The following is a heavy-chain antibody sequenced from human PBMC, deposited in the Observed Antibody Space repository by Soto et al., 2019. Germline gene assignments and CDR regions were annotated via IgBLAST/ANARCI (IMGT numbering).Heavy chain of an antibody. CDR2: IPPGGSP. CDR3: ATYDVETIIQDY. Sequence: PSVTQSLTCAIYGGTFSSHARSWVRQPPGKGLEWIGEIPPGGSPNYNPSLKSRVTISGDTSNNQFSLELSSLTAADTAVYYCATYDVETIIQDYLVQGTQVTGSS. CDR1: GGTFSSHA. V-gene: IGHV4-34*08. J-gene: IGHJ4*02. D-gene: IGHD3-10*01.